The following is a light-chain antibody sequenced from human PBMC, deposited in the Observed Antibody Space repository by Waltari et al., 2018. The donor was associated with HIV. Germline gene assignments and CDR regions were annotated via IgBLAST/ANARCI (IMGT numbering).Light chain of an antibody. CDR3: QSYDSTTRNVV. Sequence: FILTQPHSVSGSPGKTVTISCARTSGSIARNYSQWYQQRPGKIPKILIYEDDQISSGGPDRFSGSIDTSSNSASLTISGLRTEDEADYYCQSYDSTTRNVVFGGGTKLTVL. CDR2: EDD. J-gene: IGLJ2*01. V-gene: IGLV6-57*01. CDR1: SGSIARNY.